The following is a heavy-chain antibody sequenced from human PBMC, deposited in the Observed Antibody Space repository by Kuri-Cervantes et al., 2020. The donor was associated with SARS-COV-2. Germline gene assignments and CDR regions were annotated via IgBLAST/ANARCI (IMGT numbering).Heavy chain of an antibody. CDR3: ARGGSCNSGTCFDY. Sequence: GGSLRLSCVASGSTFSNYALTWVRQAPGKGLEWVSAISGSGGDTYYADSVKGRFTISRDSSKNTVYLQRNSLGADDTAVYYCARGGSCNSGTCFDYWGQGTLVTVSS. D-gene: IGHD2-15*01. J-gene: IGHJ4*02. CDR2: ISGSGGDT. CDR1: GSTFSNYA. V-gene: IGHV3-23*01.